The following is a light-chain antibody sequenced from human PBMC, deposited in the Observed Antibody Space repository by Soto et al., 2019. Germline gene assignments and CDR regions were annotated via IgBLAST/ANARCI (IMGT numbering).Light chain of an antibody. Sequence: DVQMTQSPSSLSASVGDRVTITCRASQDIKTWLVWYQQEPEQAPKSLIYAASGLQAGVPSRFSGCGSWTDINLTICTHQPEDYAIYYCQQYNSSPLSFGGGT. CDR2: AAS. CDR1: QDIKTW. CDR3: QQYNSSPLS. V-gene: IGKV1D-16*01. J-gene: IGKJ4*01.